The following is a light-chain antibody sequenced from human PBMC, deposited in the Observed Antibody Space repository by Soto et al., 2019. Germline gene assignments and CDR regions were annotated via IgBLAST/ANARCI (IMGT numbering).Light chain of an antibody. Sequence: QSVLTQPASVSGSPGQSITISCTGTNNLVSWYQRHPGKAPKVVLYEGTKRPSGVSNRFSGSNSGSTASLTISGLQAEDEAHYFCCAYVGARSYVFGPGTKVTVL. J-gene: IGLJ1*01. CDR1: NNL. CDR3: CAYVGARSYV. CDR2: EGT. V-gene: IGLV2-23*01.